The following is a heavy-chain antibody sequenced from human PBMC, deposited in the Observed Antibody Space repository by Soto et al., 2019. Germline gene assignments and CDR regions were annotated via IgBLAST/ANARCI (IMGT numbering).Heavy chain of an antibody. V-gene: IGHV3-74*01. CDR2: INSDGSST. CDR1: GFTLSSYW. Sequence: GGSLRLSCAASGFTLSSYWMHWVRQAPGKGPVWVSRINSDGSSTSYADSVKGRFTISRDNAKNTLYLQMNSLRAEDTAVYYCARGRIMVRGVFDYWGQGTLVTVSS. J-gene: IGHJ4*02. D-gene: IGHD3-10*01. CDR3: ARGRIMVRGVFDY.